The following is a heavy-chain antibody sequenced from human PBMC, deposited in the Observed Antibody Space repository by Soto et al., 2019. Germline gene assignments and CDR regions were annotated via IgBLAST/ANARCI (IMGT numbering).Heavy chain of an antibody. Sequence: QVQLVQSGAEVKKPGASVKVSRKASGYTFTSYGISWVRQAPGQGLEWMGWISAYNGNTNYAQKLQGRVTMTTDTSTSTAYMELRSLRSDDTAVYYCARVYSGYETYYYYYYMDVWGKGTTVTVSS. CDR3: ARVYSGYETYYYYYYMDV. J-gene: IGHJ6*03. V-gene: IGHV1-18*01. D-gene: IGHD5-12*01. CDR1: GYTFTSYG. CDR2: ISAYNGNT.